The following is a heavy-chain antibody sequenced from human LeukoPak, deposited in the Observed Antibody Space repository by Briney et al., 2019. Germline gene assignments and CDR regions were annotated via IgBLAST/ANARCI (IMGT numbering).Heavy chain of an antibody. CDR1: GFTFSSYG. CDR2: ISYDGGNK. Sequence: GRSLRLSCAASGFTFSSYGMHWVRQAPGKGLERVALISYDGGNKYYADSVKGRFTISRDNSKNTLYLQMNSLRADDTAVYYCARGSGSGWPLDFWGQGTLVTVSS. V-gene: IGHV3-30*03. D-gene: IGHD6-19*01. CDR3: ARGSGSGWPLDF. J-gene: IGHJ4*02.